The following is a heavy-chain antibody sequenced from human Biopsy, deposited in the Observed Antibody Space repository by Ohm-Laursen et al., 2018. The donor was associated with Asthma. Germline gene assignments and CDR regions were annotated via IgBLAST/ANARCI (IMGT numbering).Heavy chain of an antibody. D-gene: IGHD1-20*01. V-gene: IGHV1-2*02. CDR2: INPNNGGT. Sequence: ASVKVSCKASGYTFTGYYMHWVRQARVQGLEWMGWINPNNGGTHYAQKFQGRVTLTRDTSSSTAFMELSRLRSDDTAVYYCARSYNWNDFPDYFYGMDVWGQGTTVTVSS. J-gene: IGHJ6*02. CDR3: ARSYNWNDFPDYFYGMDV. CDR1: GYTFTGYY.